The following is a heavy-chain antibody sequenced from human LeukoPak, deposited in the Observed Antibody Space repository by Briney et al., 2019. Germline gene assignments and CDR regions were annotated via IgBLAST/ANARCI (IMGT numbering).Heavy chain of an antibody. J-gene: IGHJ4*02. V-gene: IGHV3-74*01. D-gene: IGHD1-14*01. CDR1: GFTFSTYW. CDR3: ARDHIRSLDY. Sequence: PGGSLRLSCATAGFTFSTYWMHWVRQAPGKELVWVSRIDSDGSSTSYADSVKGRFTISRDNAKNTLYLQMNSPRAEDTAVYYCARDHIRSLDYWGQGTLVTVSS. CDR2: IDSDGSST.